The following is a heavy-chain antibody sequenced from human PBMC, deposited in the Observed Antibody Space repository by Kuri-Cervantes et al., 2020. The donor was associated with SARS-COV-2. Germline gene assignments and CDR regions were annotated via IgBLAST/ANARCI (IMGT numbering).Heavy chain of an antibody. CDR3: ARQVVVPAYGMDV. D-gene: IGHD2-2*01. CDR2: INPNSGGT. V-gene: IGHV1-2*02. J-gene: IGHJ6*02. CDR1: GFTFSSYG. Sequence: GESLKISCAASGFTFSSYGMHWVRQAPGQGLEWMGWINPNSGGTNYAQKFQGRVTMTSDTSISTAYMELSRLRSDDTAVYYCARQVVVPAYGMDVWGQGTTVTVSS.